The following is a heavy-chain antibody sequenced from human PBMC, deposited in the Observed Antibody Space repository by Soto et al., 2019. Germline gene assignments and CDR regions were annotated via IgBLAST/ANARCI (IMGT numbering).Heavy chain of an antibody. CDR3: ARHHGPTTSENWFDP. Sequence: QGHLVQSGVEVKTPGASVKVSCQASGYTFFTYDISWVRQAPGQGLEWMGWISTDSGDTKYAQKFQGRVTMTTDTSTTTAYLALRSLRSDDTAVYYCARHHGPTTSENWFDPWGQGTLVTVSS. J-gene: IGHJ5*02. CDR2: ISTDSGDT. D-gene: IGHD5-12*01. CDR1: GYTFFTYD. V-gene: IGHV1-18*01.